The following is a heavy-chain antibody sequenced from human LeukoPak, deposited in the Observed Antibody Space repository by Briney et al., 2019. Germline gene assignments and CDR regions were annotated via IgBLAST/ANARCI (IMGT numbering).Heavy chain of an antibody. CDR1: GGSTSSYY. J-gene: IGHJ6*03. Sequence: SETLSLTCTLPGGSTSSYYWSWIRPPPGKGVEWVGYIYYSGSTNYNPSLQSRVTISVDTSKNQFSLKLSSVTAADTAVYYCARDSCSGGSCYNYMDVWGKGTTVTVSS. CDR2: IYYSGST. D-gene: IGHD2-15*01. V-gene: IGHV4-59*01. CDR3: ARDSCSGGSCYNYMDV.